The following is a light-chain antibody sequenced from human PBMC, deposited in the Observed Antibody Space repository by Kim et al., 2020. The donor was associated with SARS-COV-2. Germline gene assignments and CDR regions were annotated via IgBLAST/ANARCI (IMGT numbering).Light chain of an antibody. V-gene: IGLV3-1*01. CDR3: QAWGSSTGGV. CDR1: KLGDKY. J-gene: IGLJ3*02. CDR2: QDA. Sequence: SYELTQPPSVSVSPGQTATITCSGDKLGDKYACWYQQRPGQSPVLVIYQDAKRPSGIPERFSGSNSGNTATLTISGTQAIDEADYYCQAWGSSTGGVFGG.